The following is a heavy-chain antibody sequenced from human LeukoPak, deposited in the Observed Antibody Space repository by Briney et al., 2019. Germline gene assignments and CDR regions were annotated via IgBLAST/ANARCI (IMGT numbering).Heavy chain of an antibody. CDR2: TRNKANSYTT. CDR1: GFIFSDHY. CDR3: ASYDSSGSDAFDI. J-gene: IGHJ3*02. D-gene: IGHD3-22*01. V-gene: IGHV3-72*01. Sequence: GGSLRLSCAASGFIFSDHYMDWVRQAPGKGLEWVGRTRNKANSYTTEYAASVKGRFTISRDDSKNSLYLQMNSLKTEDTAVYYCASYDSSGSDAFDIWGQGTMVTVSS.